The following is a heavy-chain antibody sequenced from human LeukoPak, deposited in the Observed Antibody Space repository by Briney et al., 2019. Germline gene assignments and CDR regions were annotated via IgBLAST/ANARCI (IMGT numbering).Heavy chain of an antibody. CDR1: GFIFSDAW. CDR3: TTVYYGSGNTPVSDY. CDR2: IKSKTDGGTA. Sequence: PGGSLRLSCAASGFIFSDAWMSWVRQAPGKGLEWVGHIKSKTDGGTADYAAPVKGRFTISRDDSKNTLYLQMNSLKTEDTAVYYCTTVYYGSGNTPVSDYWGQGTLVSVSS. D-gene: IGHD3-10*01. J-gene: IGHJ4*02. V-gene: IGHV3-15*01.